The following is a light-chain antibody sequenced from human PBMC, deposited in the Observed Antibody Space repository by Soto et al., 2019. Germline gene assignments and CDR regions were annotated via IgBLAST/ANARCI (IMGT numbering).Light chain of an antibody. CDR2: DAS. J-gene: IGKJ4*01. CDR1: QSVSRS. CDR3: QHRGNWPLT. V-gene: IGKV3-11*01. Sequence: EIVLTQSPVTLSLSPGERATLSCRASQSVSRSLAWYQQKPGQAPRLLVYDASNRATGIPARFSGSGSGTDFTLTISSLEPEDSAVYFCQHRGNWPLTFGGGTKVEIK.